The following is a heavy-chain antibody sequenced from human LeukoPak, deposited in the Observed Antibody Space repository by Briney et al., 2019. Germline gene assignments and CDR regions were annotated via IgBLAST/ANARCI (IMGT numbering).Heavy chain of an antibody. CDR2: MKGGGGDT. V-gene: IGHV3-23*01. Sequence: GGSLRLSCEASGYSFSDHGMTWVRQTPGKGLQWVSSMKGGGGDTYYADFVKGRFTLSRDDSRNTVYLQLNSLRVEDTAVYYCARASWVSDADAVSWGQGTLVTVSS. CDR1: GYSFSDHG. CDR3: ARASWVSDADAVS. D-gene: IGHD3-10*01. J-gene: IGHJ5*02.